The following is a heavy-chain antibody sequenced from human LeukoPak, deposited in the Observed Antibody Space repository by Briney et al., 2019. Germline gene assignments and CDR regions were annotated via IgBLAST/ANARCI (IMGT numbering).Heavy chain of an antibody. CDR3: ARVVAAAGGGRFDY. CDR2: IYYSGST. CDR1: GGSISSYY. Sequence: SETLSLTCTVSGGSISSYYWSWIRQPPGKGLEWIGYIYYSGSTNYNPSLKSRVTISVDTSKNQFSLKLSSVTAADTAVYYCARVVAAAGGGRFDYWGQGTLVTVSS. D-gene: IGHD6-13*01. V-gene: IGHV4-59*01. J-gene: IGHJ4*02.